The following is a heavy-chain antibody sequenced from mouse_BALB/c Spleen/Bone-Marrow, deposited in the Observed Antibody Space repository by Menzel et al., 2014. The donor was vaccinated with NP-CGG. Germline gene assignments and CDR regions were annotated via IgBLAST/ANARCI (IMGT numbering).Heavy chain of an antibody. J-gene: IGHJ2*01. CDR2: NDPYSGGT. D-gene: IGHD1-1*01. V-gene: IGHV1S135*01. Sequence: VQLQQSGPELVKPGASVKVSCKASGYAFTNYNMYWVKQSHGKSLEWIGYNDPYSGGTNYNQKFKGKATLTVDKSSSTAYMHLNSLTSEDSAVYYCARLGPTAVPDYWGQGTTLTVSS. CDR3: ARLGPTAVPDY. CDR1: GYAFTNYN.